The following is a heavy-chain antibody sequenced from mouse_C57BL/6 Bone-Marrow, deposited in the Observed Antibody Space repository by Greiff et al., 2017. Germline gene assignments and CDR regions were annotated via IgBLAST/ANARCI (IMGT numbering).Heavy chain of an antibody. D-gene: IGHD2-4*01. CDR3: ARSYDYDDYTMDY. J-gene: IGHJ4*01. CDR2: MHPNGGSP. V-gene: IGHV1-64*01. Sequence: VQLQQPGAELVKPGASVKLSCKASGYTFTNYWMHWVKQRPGQGLEWIGMMHPNGGSPDYNEKFKNEATLSVDKSSRTAYMELSSLTSEDSAVYYCARSYDYDDYTMDYWGQGTSVTVSS. CDR1: GYTFTNYW.